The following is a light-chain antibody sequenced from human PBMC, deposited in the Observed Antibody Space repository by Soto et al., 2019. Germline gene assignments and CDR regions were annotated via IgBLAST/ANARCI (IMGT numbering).Light chain of an antibody. Sequence: EIVMTQSPATLSVSPGERATLSCRASQSVSSNLACYQQKPGQAPRILIYGASTRATGIPARFSGSGSGTEFTLTISSLQSEDFAVYYCQQYNNWPLLTFGPGTKVDIK. J-gene: IGKJ3*01. V-gene: IGKV3-15*01. CDR2: GAS. CDR3: QQYNNWPLLT. CDR1: QSVSSN.